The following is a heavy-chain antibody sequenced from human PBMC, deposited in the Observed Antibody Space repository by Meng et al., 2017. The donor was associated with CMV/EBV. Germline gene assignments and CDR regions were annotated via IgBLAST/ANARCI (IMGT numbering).Heavy chain of an antibody. CDR1: GFTFDDYG. V-gene: IGHV3-20*04. J-gene: IGHJ2*01. CDR3: ARVRTASLYFDL. Sequence: SCAASGFTFDDYGMGWVRQAPGKGLGWVSGINWNGGSTGYADSVKGRFTISRDNAKNSLYLQMNSLRAEDTALYYCARVRTASLYFDLWGRGTLVTVSS. D-gene: IGHD3-10*01. CDR2: INWNGGST.